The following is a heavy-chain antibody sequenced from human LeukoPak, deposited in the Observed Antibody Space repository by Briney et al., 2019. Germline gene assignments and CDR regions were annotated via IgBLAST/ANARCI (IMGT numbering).Heavy chain of an antibody. D-gene: IGHD6-13*01. J-gene: IGHJ4*02. Sequence: SVKLSCKASRYTFTGYYMHWVRQAPGHGLEWMGWINPNSGGTNYAQKFQGRVTMTRDTSISTAYMELSRLRSDDTAMYYCARVYSSNWFGFDYWGQGTLVTVSS. CDR1: RYTFTGYY. CDR2: INPNSGGT. CDR3: ARVYSSNWFGFDY. V-gene: IGHV1-2*02.